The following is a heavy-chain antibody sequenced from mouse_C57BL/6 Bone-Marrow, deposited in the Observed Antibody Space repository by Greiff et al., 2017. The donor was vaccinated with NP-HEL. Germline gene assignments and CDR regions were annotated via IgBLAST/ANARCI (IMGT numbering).Heavy chain of an antibody. CDR2: IWWDDDK. V-gene: IGHV8-8*01. CDR3: ALYDGPSFAY. J-gene: IGHJ3*01. CDR1: GFSLTTFGMG. D-gene: IGHD2-3*01. Sequence: QVTLKVSGPGILQPSQTLSLTCSFSGFSLTTFGMGVVWIRQPSGKGLEWLAHIWWDDDKYYHPALKSRLTTSKDTSKNQVFLKIANVDAADTATYFCALYDGPSFAYWGQGTLVTVSA.